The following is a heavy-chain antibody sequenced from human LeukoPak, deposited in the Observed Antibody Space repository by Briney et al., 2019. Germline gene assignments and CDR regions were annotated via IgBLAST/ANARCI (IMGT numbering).Heavy chain of an antibody. D-gene: IGHD2-2*01. CDR2: ISAYNGNT. J-gene: IGHJ5*02. Sequence: EASVKVSCKASGYTFTSYGISWVRQAPGQGLEWMGWISAYNGNTNYAQKLQGRVTMTTDTSTSTAYMELRSLRSDDTAVYYCARDSAHSSTSCSATWGQGTLVTVSS. CDR1: GYTFTSYG. V-gene: IGHV1-18*01. CDR3: ARDSAHSSTSCSAT.